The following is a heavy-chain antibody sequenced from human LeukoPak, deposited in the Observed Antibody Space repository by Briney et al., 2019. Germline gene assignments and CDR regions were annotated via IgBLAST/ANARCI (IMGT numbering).Heavy chain of an antibody. CDR1: GGSISSYY. V-gene: IGHV4-59*01. J-gene: IGHJ4*02. D-gene: IGHD2-15*01. CDR2: IYYSGST. Sequence: SETLSLTCTVSGGSISSYYWTWIRQPPGKGLEWIGYIYYSGSTNYNPSLKSRVTISVDTSKNQFSLKLSSVTAADTAVYYCARFRSGGRCPDYWGQGTLVTVSS. CDR3: ARFRSGGRCPDY.